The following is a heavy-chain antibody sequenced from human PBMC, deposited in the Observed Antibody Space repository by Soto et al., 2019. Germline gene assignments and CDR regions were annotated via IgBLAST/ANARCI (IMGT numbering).Heavy chain of an antibody. CDR3: ARHVAGYSSGLDY. V-gene: IGHV4-39*01. CDR1: GGSISSSSYY. J-gene: IGHJ4*02. D-gene: IGHD6-19*01. Sequence: LQLQESGPGLVKPSETLSLTCTVSGGSISSSSYYWGWTRQPPGKGLEWIGSIYYSGSTYYNPSLKSRVTISVDTSKNQFSLKLSSVTAADTAVYYCARHVAGYSSGLDYWGQGTLVTVSS. CDR2: IYYSGST.